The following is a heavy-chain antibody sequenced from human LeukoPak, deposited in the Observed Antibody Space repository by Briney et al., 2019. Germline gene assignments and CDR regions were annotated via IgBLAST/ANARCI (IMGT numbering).Heavy chain of an antibody. CDR3: ARYCSSSSRWAGYYYGMDV. V-gene: IGHV4-4*02. CDR1: GGSISSNNW. J-gene: IGHJ6*02. Sequence: SGTLSLTCAVSGGSISSNNWWSWVRQPPGKGLEWIGEIYHSGSTNYNPSLKSRVTIPVDKSKNQFSLKLSSVTAADTAVYYCARYCSSSSRWAGYYYGMDVWGQGTTVTVS. D-gene: IGHD2-2*01. CDR2: IYHSGST.